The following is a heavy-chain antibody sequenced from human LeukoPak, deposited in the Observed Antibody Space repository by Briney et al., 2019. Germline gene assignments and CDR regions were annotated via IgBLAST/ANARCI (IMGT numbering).Heavy chain of an antibody. D-gene: IGHD3-10*01. V-gene: IGHV4-34*01. J-gene: IGHJ6*04. Sequence: PSETLSLTCAVYGGSFSTYYWSWVRQPPGSGLEWIGEINQSGSTNHSPSLKRRVTVSIDTSKNQFSLKMSSLTAADTAIYFCARHGLGRGVYITRQYNYYMDVWGTGTTVTVSS. CDR2: INQSGST. CDR3: ARHGLGRGVYITRQYNYYMDV. CDR1: GGSFSTYY.